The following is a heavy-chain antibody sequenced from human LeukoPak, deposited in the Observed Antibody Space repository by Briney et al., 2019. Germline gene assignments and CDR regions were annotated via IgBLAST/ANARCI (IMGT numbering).Heavy chain of an antibody. V-gene: IGHV3-23*01. CDR3: AIMHGYYDGSGYWVQ. J-gene: IGHJ1*01. CDR2: ITPNADRT. D-gene: IGHD3-22*01. Sequence: GGSLRLSCAASGFTFGSYGMSWVRQAPGKGLEWVSFITPNADRTSYADSVEGRFTISRDNPRNTLYMQMNSLRNEDTALYYCAIMHGYYDGSGYWVQWGQGTLVTVSS. CDR1: GFTFGSYG.